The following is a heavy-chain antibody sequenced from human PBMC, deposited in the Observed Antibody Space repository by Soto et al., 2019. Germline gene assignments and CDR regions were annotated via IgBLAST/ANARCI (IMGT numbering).Heavy chain of an antibody. CDR1: GGSISSYY. CDR2: IYYSGST. V-gene: IGHV4-59*08. D-gene: IGHD1-7*01. CDR3: ARSNWNYGKDRYNWFDP. J-gene: IGHJ5*02. Sequence: PSETLSLTCTVSGGSISSYYWSWIRQPPGKGLEWIGYIYYSGSTNYNPSLKSRVTISVDTSKNQFSLKLSSVTAADTAVYYCARSNWNYGKDRYNWFDPWGQGTLVTVSS.